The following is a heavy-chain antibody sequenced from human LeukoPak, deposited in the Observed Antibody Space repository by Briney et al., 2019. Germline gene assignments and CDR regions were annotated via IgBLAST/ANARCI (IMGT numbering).Heavy chain of an antibody. D-gene: IGHD4-23*01. Sequence: KPSETLSLTCTVSGGSISSYYWSWIRQPPGKGLEWIGYIYYSGSTNYNPSLKSRVTISVDTSKNQFSLKLSSVTAADTAVYYCARGGTAVIAPYAFDIWGQGTMVTVSS. CDR1: GGSISSYY. CDR2: IYYSGST. V-gene: IGHV4-59*01. CDR3: ARGGTAVIAPYAFDI. J-gene: IGHJ3*02.